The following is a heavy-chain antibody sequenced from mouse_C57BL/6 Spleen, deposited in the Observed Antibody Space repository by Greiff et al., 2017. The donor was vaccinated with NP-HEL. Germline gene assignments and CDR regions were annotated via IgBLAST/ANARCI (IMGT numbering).Heavy chain of an antibody. V-gene: IGHV1-55*01. CDR3: ARGPHYYGSSYWFAY. J-gene: IGHJ3*01. CDR1: GYTFTSYW. CDR2: LYPGSGST. Sequence: QVQLQQPGAELVKPGASVKMSCKASGYTFTSYWITWVKQRPGQGLEWIGDLYPGSGSTNYNEKFKSKATLTVDTSSSTAYMQLSSLTSEDSAVYYCARGPHYYGSSYWFAYWGQGTLVTVSA. D-gene: IGHD1-1*01.